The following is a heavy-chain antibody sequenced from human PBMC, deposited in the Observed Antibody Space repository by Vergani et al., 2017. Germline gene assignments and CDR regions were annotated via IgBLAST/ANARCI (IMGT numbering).Heavy chain of an antibody. V-gene: IGHV3-21*04. CDR2: ISSSSSYI. D-gene: IGHD6-19*01. CDR3: ARAVADTYYYYGMDV. CDR1: GFTFSSYS. Sequence: EVQLVESGGGLVKPGGSLRLSCAASGFTFSSYSMNWVRQAPGKGLEWVSSISSSSSYIYYADSVKGRFTISRDNAKNSLYLQMNSLRAEDTAVYYCARAVADTYYYYGMDVWGQGTTVTVSS. J-gene: IGHJ6*02.